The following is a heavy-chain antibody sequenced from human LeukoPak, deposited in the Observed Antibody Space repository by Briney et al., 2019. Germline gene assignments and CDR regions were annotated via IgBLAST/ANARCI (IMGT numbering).Heavy chain of an antibody. Sequence: ASVKVSCKASGGTFSSYAISWVRQAAGQGLEWMGRIIPILGIANYAQKFQGRVTITADKSTSTAYMELSSLRSEDTAVYYCARGRYYYDSSGYAYWGQGTLVTVSS. J-gene: IGHJ4*02. V-gene: IGHV1-69*04. CDR2: IIPILGIA. CDR3: ARGRYYYDSSGYAY. D-gene: IGHD3-22*01. CDR1: GGTFSSYA.